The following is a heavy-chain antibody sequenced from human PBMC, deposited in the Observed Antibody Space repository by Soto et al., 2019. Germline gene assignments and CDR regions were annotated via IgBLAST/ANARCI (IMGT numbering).Heavy chain of an antibody. Sequence: PSETLSLTCTVSGGSISSYYWSWIRQPPGKGLEWIGYIYYSGSTNYNPSLKSRVTISVDTSKNQFSLKLSSVTAADTAVYYCARSGRFVYGDLDYYYYYMDVWGKGTTVTVSS. V-gene: IGHV4-59*01. D-gene: IGHD4-17*01. CDR1: GGSISSYY. J-gene: IGHJ6*03. CDR2: IYYSGST. CDR3: ARSGRFVYGDLDYYYYYMDV.